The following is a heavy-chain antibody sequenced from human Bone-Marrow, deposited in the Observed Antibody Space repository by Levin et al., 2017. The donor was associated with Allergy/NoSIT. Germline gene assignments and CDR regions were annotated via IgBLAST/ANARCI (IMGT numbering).Heavy chain of an antibody. CDR3: ARDRSRQQLVSSEYFQH. CDR2: INPSGGST. CDR1: GYTFTSYY. D-gene: IGHD6-13*01. V-gene: IGHV1-46*01. J-gene: IGHJ1*01. Sequence: ASVKVSCKASGYTFTSYYMHWVRQAPGQGLEWMGIINPSGGSTSYAQKFQGRVTMTRDTSTSTVYMELSSLRSEDTAVYYCARDRSRQQLVSSEYFQHWGQGTLVTVSS.